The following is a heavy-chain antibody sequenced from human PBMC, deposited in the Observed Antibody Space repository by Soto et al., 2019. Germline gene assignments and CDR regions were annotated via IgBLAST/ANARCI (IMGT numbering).Heavy chain of an antibody. CDR1: GGSFSGYS. V-gene: IGHV4-34*01. D-gene: IGHD3-10*01. CDR3: ARRHGLDIDAYY. CDR2: INDGGSA. Sequence: PSETLSLTCAVYGGSFSGYSWTWIRQSPGKGLEWIGQINDGGSANYNPSLKSRVTISVDTSNNEFFLELSSVTAADTAVYFCARRHGLDIDAYYWGQGTLVTVSS. J-gene: IGHJ4*02.